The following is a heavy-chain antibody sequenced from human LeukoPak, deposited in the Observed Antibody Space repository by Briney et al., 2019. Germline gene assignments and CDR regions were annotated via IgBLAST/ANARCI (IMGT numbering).Heavy chain of an antibody. D-gene: IGHD2-2*01. CDR3: ARGTVVVPAATGPYFDY. Sequence: PSETLSLTCTVSGGSISGYFWSWIRQPAGKGLEWIGRIYSSGSNNYNPSLKSRVTMSLDTSKNHLSLKLSSVTAADTAVYYCARGTVVVPAATGPYFDYWGQGTLVTVSS. J-gene: IGHJ4*02. CDR1: GGSISGYF. V-gene: IGHV4-4*07. CDR2: IYSSGSN.